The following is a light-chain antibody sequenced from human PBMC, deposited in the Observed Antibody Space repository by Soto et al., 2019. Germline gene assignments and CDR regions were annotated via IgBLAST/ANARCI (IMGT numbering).Light chain of an antibody. Sequence: EIVMTQSPATLSVSPGERATLSCRASQTINTNLAWYQQKPGQGHRLLIYGASTRATGIPARFVGSGSGTEFTLTISSLQSEDFAVYYCQQYNYWPTFAQGTKLEI. V-gene: IGKV3-15*01. CDR1: QTINTN. CDR3: QQYNYWPT. J-gene: IGKJ2*01. CDR2: GAS.